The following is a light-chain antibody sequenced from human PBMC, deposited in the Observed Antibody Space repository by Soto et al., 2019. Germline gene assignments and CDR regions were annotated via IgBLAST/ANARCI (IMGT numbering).Light chain of an antibody. CDR3: QQYGGSPIT. CDR1: QSLRSTS. V-gene: IGKV3-20*01. Sequence: EIVLTQSPRTLSLSPGERATLSCRASQSLRSTSLAWYQQKPGQAPRLLMSGASSRASGVPVRFSGSGSGTDFTLTISRLEPEDFALYYCQQYGGSPITFGLGTRLEN. CDR2: GAS. J-gene: IGKJ5*01.